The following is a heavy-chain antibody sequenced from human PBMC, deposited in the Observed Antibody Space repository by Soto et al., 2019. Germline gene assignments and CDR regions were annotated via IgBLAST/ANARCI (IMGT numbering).Heavy chain of an antibody. Sequence: SETLSLTCTVSGGSISSGDYYWSWIRQPPGKGLEWIGYIYYSGSTYYNPSLKSRVTISVDTSKNQFSLKLSSVTAADTAVYYCARVAVDNWSDPWGQGTLVTVSS. CDR2: IYYSGST. J-gene: IGHJ5*02. V-gene: IGHV4-30-4*01. CDR3: ARVAVDNWSDP. CDR1: GGSISSGDYY. D-gene: IGHD6-19*01.